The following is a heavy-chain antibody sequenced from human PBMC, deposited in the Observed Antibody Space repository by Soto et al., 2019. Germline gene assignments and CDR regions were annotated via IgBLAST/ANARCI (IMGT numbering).Heavy chain of an antibody. Sequence: PSETLSLTCAVYGGSFSGYYWSWIRQPPGKGLEWIGEINHSGSTNYNPSLKSRVTISVDTSKNQFSLKLSSVTAADTAVYYCARGPSYDFWSGYVYYYYMDVWGKGTTVTVSS. J-gene: IGHJ6*03. CDR2: INHSGST. D-gene: IGHD3-3*01. CDR1: GGSFSGYY. V-gene: IGHV4-34*01. CDR3: ARGPSYDFWSGYVYYYYMDV.